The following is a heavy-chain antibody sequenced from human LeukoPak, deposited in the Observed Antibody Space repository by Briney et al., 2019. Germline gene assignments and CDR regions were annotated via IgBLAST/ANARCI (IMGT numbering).Heavy chain of an antibody. D-gene: IGHD3-16*01. V-gene: IGHV4-31*03. CDR1: GGSISSGGYY. CDR3: ARDYDGRYYFDY. CDR2: IYYSGST. J-gene: IGHJ4*02. Sequence: SETLSLTCTVSGGSISSGGYYWSWIRQHPGKGLEWIGYIYYSGSTYYNPSPKSRVTISVDTSKNQFSLKLSSVTAADTAVYYCARDYDGRYYFDYWGQGTLVTVSS.